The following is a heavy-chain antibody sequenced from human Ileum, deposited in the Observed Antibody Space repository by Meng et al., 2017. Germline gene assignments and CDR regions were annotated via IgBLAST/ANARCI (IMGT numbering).Heavy chain of an antibody. Sequence: QRQLQESGPGLVKPSETLSLRCTVSGGSISSSSHCCDWIRQPPGKGLEWIGSICYSGNTYYNPSLKSRVSMSVDTSKKQISLKLNSVTAADTAVYYCARRTGEVDLLDYWGQGTLVTVSS. D-gene: IGHD7-27*01. V-gene: IGHV4-39*01. J-gene: IGHJ4*02. CDR3: ARRTGEVDLLDY. CDR1: GGSISSSSHC. CDR2: ICYSGNT.